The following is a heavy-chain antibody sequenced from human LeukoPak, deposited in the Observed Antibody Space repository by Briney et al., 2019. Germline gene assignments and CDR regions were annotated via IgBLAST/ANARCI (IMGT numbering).Heavy chain of an antibody. CDR1: GGSISSSSYY. J-gene: IGHJ6*03. V-gene: IGHV4-39*01. CDR3: ARQNSSGWYGYYYYYMDV. Sequence: SETLSLTCTVSGGSISSSSYYWGWIRQPPGKGLEGIGSIYYSGSTYYNPSLKSRVTISVDTSKSQFSLQLSSVTAADTAVYYCARQNSSGWYGYYYYYMDVWGKGTTVTISS. CDR2: IYYSGST. D-gene: IGHD6-19*01.